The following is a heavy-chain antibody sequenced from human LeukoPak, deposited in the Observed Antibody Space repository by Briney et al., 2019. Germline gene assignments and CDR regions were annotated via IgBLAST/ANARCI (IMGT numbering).Heavy chain of an antibody. CDR2: IWYDGSNK. Sequence: GGSLRLSCAASGFTFSSYGMHWVRQAPGKGLEWVAVIWYDGSNKYYADSVKGRFTISRDNSKNTLYLQMNSLRAEDTAVYYCARSYNYYGDYFFDYWGQGTLVTVSS. J-gene: IGHJ4*02. CDR3: ARSYNYYGDYFFDY. CDR1: GFTFSSYG. V-gene: IGHV3-33*01. D-gene: IGHD4-17*01.